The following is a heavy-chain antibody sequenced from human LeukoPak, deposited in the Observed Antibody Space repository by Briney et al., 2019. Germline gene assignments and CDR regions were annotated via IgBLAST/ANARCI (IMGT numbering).Heavy chain of an antibody. V-gene: IGHV4-34*01. D-gene: IGHD3-16*01. CDR2: INHSGST. CDR3: ARDSEFLGGERNAFDI. Sequence: SETLSLTCAVYGGSFNGYYWSWIRQPPGKGREWIGEINHSGSTNDNTSLTSRVTISVETSNNQFSLKLSSVTAGDTAVYYCARDSEFLGGERNAFDIWGQGTMVTVSS. J-gene: IGHJ3*02. CDR1: GGSFNGYY.